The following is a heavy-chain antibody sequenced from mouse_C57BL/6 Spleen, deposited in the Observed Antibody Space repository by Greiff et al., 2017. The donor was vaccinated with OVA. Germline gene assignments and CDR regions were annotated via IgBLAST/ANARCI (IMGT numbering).Heavy chain of an antibody. CDR1: GYTFTSYW. D-gene: IGHD2-4*01. V-gene: IGHV1-7*01. CDR3: ARKGALYYDYDAGFDY. J-gene: IGHJ2*01. CDR2: INPSSGYT. Sequence: VQLQQSGAELAKPGASVKLSCKASGYTFTSYWMHWVKQRPGQGLEWIGYINPSSGYTKYNQKFKDKATLNADKSSSTAYMQLSSLTYEDSAVYYCARKGALYYDYDAGFDYWGQGTTLTVSS.